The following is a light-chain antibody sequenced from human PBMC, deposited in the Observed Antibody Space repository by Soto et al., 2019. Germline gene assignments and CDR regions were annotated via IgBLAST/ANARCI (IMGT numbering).Light chain of an antibody. V-gene: IGKV1-39*01. J-gene: IGKJ4*01. Sequence: DIQMTQSPSSLSASVGDRVTITCRASQSISSYLNWYQQKPGKAPKLLIYAASSLQSGVPSRFSCSGSGTDFTLTISSLQPEDFATYYCQKSYSTLQGLTFGGGTKVEIK. CDR3: QKSYSTLQGLT. CDR1: QSISSY. CDR2: AAS.